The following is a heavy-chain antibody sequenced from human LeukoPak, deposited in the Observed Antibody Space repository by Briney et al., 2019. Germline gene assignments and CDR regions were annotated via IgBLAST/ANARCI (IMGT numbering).Heavy chain of an antibody. CDR1: GVSISSSSYY. J-gene: IGHJ5*02. V-gene: IGHV4-39*07. Sequence: PSETLSLTCTVSGVSISSSSYYWGWIRQPPGKGLEWIGSIYYSGSTYYNPSLKSRVTISVDTSKNQFSLKLSSVTAADTAVYYCARDRSPIDPWGQGTLVTVSS. CDR3: ARDRSPIDP. CDR2: IYYSGST.